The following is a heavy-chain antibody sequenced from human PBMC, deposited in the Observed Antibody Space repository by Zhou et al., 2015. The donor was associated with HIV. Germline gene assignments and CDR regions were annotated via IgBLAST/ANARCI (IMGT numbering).Heavy chain of an antibody. Sequence: QVQLVQSGAEVKKPGSSVKVSCRASGGTFTTHTISWVRQAPGQGLEWMGRIIPILGIANYAQKFQGRVTITADKSTSTAYMELSSLRSEDTAVYYCARDSYWAVAASTPAWFDPWGQGTLVTVSS. CDR3: ARDSYWAVAASTPAWFDP. V-gene: IGHV1-69*08. D-gene: IGHD2-15*01. CDR2: IIPILGIA. J-gene: IGHJ5*02. CDR1: GGTFTTHT.